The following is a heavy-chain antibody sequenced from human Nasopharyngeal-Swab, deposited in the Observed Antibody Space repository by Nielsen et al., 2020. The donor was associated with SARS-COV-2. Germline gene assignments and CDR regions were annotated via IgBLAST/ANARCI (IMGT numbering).Heavy chain of an antibody. D-gene: IGHD3-16*02. J-gene: IGHJ6*02. V-gene: IGHV3-48*01. CDR3: ARERGVHDYVWGSYQYYYGMDV. Sequence: VRQMPGKGLEWVSYISGSSGTINYVDSVKGRFTISRDNAKNSLYLQMNSLRAEDTAVYYCARERGVHDYVWGSYQYYYGMDVWGQGTTVTVSS. CDR2: ISGSSGTI.